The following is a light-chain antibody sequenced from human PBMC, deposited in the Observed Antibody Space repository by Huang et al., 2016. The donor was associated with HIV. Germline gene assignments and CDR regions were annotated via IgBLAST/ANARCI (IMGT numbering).Light chain of an antibody. CDR3: QHSDGLSPLT. J-gene: IGKJ4*01. CDR2: DAS. CDR1: QNVGTS. Sequence: IRMTQSPSSLSASTGDRVTITCRASQNVGTSLAWYQQRPGRAPVLLIYDASTLQRGVPPRFSGSGSRTVFTLTIGCLQVEDAATYYCQHSDGLSPLTFGGGT. V-gene: IGKV1-8*01.